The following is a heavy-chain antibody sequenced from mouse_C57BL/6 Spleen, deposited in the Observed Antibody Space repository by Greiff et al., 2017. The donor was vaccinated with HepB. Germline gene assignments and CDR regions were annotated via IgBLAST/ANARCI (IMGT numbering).Heavy chain of an antibody. CDR2: IWTGGGI. D-gene: IGHD2-3*01. CDR1: GFSLTSYA. Sequence: VQLQESGPGLVAPSQSLSITCTVSGFSLTSYAISWVRQPPGKGLEWLGVIWTGGGINYNSALKSRLSISKDNSKSQVFLKMNSLQTDDTARYYCARDDFAYWGQGTLVTVST. CDR3: ARDDFAY. J-gene: IGHJ3*01. V-gene: IGHV2-9-1*01.